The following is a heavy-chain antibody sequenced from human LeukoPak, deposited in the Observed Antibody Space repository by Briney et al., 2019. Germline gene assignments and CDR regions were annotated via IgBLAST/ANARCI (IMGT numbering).Heavy chain of an antibody. CDR1: GFTFSSYE. D-gene: IGHD3-22*01. CDR2: IRGSGTTI. CDR3: ARINYFDSTGYGGEMDY. V-gene: IGHV3-48*03. J-gene: IGHJ4*02. Sequence: GGSLRLSCAASGFTFSSYEMNWVRQAPGKGLEWISHIRGSGTTISYANSVKGRFTISRDNAMNSVYLQMTGLRVEDTAIYFCARINYFDSTGYGGEMDYWGQGNLVTVSS.